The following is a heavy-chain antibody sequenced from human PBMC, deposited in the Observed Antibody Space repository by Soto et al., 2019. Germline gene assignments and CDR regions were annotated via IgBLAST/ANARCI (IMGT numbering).Heavy chain of an antibody. J-gene: IGHJ4*02. CDR3: AKDPMYYYDSSSYNDY. D-gene: IGHD3-22*01. Sequence: GGSLRLSCAASGFTFSSYAMSWVRQAPGKGLEWVSAISGSGGSTYYADSVKGRFTISRDNSKNTLYLQMNSLRAEDTAVYYCAKDPMYYYDSSSYNDYWGQGTLVTVSS. CDR2: ISGSGGST. CDR1: GFTFSSYA. V-gene: IGHV3-23*01.